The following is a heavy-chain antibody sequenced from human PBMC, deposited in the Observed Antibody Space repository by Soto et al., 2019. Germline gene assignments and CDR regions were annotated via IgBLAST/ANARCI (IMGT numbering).Heavy chain of an antibody. V-gene: IGHV1-69*01. Sequence: QVQLVQSGAEVKKPGSSVKVSCKASGGTFSSYAISWVRQAPGQGLEWMGGIIPIFGTANYAQKFQGRVTITADESTSTAYMELRSLRSEDTAVYYCASRGLGYCSGGSCFGWFDPWGQGTLVTVSS. J-gene: IGHJ5*02. CDR1: GGTFSSYA. CDR2: IIPIFGTA. D-gene: IGHD2-15*01. CDR3: ASRGLGYCSGGSCFGWFDP.